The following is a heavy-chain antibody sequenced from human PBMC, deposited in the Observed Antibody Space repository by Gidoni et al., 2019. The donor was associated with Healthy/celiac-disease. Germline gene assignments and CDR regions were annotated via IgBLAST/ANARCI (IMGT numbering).Heavy chain of an antibody. CDR3: ARGVAAAGHTDY. V-gene: IGHV3-21*01. CDR2: ISSSSSYI. Sequence: EVQLVESGGGLVKPGGSLRLSSAASGFTFSRYSMTWVCQDPGKGLEWVSSISSSSSYIYYADSVKGRFTISRDNAKNSLYLQMNSLRAEDTAVYYCARGVAAAGHTDYWGQGTLVTVSS. D-gene: IGHD6-13*01. CDR1: GFTFSRYS. J-gene: IGHJ4*02.